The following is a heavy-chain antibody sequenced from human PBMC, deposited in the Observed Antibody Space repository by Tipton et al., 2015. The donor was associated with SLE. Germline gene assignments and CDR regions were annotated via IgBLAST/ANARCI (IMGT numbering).Heavy chain of an antibody. CDR1: GGSLNNHF. Sequence: TLSLTCTVSGGSLNNHFCSWIRQSAGKGLEWIGRVSPSGGTNYNPSLKSRVTMSVDMSKNQVSLKLSSVTAADTALYYCARHFSGSYSFDYWGQGKLVTVSS. V-gene: IGHV4-4*07. J-gene: IGHJ4*02. CDR3: ARHFSGSYSFDY. CDR2: VSPSGGT. D-gene: IGHD1-26*01.